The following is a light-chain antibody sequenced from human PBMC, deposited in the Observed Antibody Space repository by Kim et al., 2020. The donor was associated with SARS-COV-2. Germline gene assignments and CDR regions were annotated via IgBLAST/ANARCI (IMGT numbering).Light chain of an antibody. Sequence: DIQMTQSPSTLSASVGDRVNITCRASQSVNTWLAWYQQKSGKAPKLLIYRASSLESGVPSRFSGSGSGTHFTLTINSLQPDDFATYYCQQYYIYWTFGQGTKVDIK. CDR1: QSVNTW. V-gene: IGKV1-5*03. J-gene: IGKJ1*01. CDR2: RAS. CDR3: QQYYIYWT.